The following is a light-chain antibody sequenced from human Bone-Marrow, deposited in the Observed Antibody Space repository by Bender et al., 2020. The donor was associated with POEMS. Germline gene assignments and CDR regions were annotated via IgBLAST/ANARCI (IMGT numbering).Light chain of an antibody. V-gene: IGLV2-14*02. CDR2: EAT. CDR3: NSYTTAGTRV. Sequence: HSVLTQPPSVSGAPGQRVTISCTGASSDIGSYNLVSWYQHHPGKAPKLIIYEATKRPSGVSNRFSASKSGNTASLTISGLQADDEADYYCNSYTTAGTRVFGGGTKVTVL. J-gene: IGLJ3*02. CDR1: SSDIGSYNL.